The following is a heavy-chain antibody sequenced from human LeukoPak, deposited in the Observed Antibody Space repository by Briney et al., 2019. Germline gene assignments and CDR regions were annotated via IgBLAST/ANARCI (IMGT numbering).Heavy chain of an antibody. CDR2: INHSGST. CDR3: ARRARLRGSAFDY. Sequence: PSETLSLTCTVSYGSISSYYWSWIRQPPGKGLEWIGEINHSGSTNYNPSLKSRVTISVDTSKNQFSLKLSSVTAADTAVYYCARRARLRGSAFDYWGQGTLVTVSS. V-gene: IGHV4-34*01. CDR1: YGSISSYY. J-gene: IGHJ4*02. D-gene: IGHD1-26*01.